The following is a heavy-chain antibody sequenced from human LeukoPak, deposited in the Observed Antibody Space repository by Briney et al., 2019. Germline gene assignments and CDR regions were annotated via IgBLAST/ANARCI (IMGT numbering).Heavy chain of an antibody. V-gene: IGHV3-15*01. J-gene: IGHJ3*02. CDR3: TTDSITTVTIYDAFDI. CDR2: IKSKTDGGTT. Sequence: GGSLRLSCAASGFTFSSYAMSWVRQAPGKGLEWVGRIKSKTDGGTTDYAAPVKGRFTISRDDSKNTLYLQMNSLRTEDTAVYYCTTDSITTVTIYDAFDIWGQGTMVTVSS. D-gene: IGHD4-17*01. CDR1: GFTFSSYA.